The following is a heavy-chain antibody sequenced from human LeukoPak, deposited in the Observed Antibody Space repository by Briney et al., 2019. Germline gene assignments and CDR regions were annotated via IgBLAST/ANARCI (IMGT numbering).Heavy chain of an antibody. V-gene: IGHV4-61*02. CDR3: ARDLDNGGWCDLDY. CDR1: GDSITSGSYY. CDR2: IKTGGST. D-gene: IGHD6-19*01. Sequence: PSETLSLTCTVSGDSITSGSYYWSWIRQPAGKGLEWIGRIKTGGSTYYKASLKSRATISLDASKNQFSLRLRSVTAADTAVYYCARDLDNGGWCDLDYWGQGILVTVS. J-gene: IGHJ4*02.